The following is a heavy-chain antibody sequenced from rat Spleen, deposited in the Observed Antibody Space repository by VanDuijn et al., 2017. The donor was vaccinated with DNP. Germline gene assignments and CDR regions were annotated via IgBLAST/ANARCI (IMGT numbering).Heavy chain of an antibody. CDR2: ITNDGGSS. V-gene: IGHV5-20*01. J-gene: IGHJ3*01. Sequence: EVQLVESGGGLVQPGRSLKLSCAASGFTFSDYDMAWVRQAPTKGLEWVASITNDGGSSYYRDSVRGRFTVSRDDAKSTLYLKMDSVRSDDTATYYCTKDRTEAPFDYWGQGTLVTVSS. CDR3: TKDRTEAPFDY. D-gene: IGHD1-11*01. CDR1: GFTFSDYD.